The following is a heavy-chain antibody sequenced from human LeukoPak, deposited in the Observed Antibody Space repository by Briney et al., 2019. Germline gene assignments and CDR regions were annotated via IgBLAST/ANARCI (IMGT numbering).Heavy chain of an antibody. Sequence: SETLSLTCTVSGGSISSSPYYWGWIRQPPGKGLEWIGSIYYSGTTHYNPSLESRVTISVDTSKNQFSLKLASVTAADTAIYYCATGVHGIAAAGDYYFDYWGQGTLVTVSS. D-gene: IGHD6-13*01. CDR1: GGSISSSPYY. CDR3: ATGVHGIAAAGDYYFDY. V-gene: IGHV4-39*07. CDR2: IYYSGTT. J-gene: IGHJ4*02.